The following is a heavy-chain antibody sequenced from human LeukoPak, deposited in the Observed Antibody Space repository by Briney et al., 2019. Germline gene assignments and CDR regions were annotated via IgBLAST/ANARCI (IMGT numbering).Heavy chain of an antibody. D-gene: IGHD3-10*01. J-gene: IGHJ3*02. Sequence: GGSLRLSCAASGFTFSSYGMSWVRQAPGKGLEWVSAISGSGDSTYYADSVKGRFTISRDNSKNTLYLQMNSLRAEDTAVFYCAKLDGGSGSYYREVDAFDIWGQGTMVTVSS. V-gene: IGHV3-23*01. CDR3: AKLDGGSGSYYREVDAFDI. CDR2: ISGSGDST. CDR1: GFTFSSYG.